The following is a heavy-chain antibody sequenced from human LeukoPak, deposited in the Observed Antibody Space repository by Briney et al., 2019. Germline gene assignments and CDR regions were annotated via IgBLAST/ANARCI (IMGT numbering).Heavy chain of an antibody. J-gene: IGHJ4*02. Sequence: ASVKVSCKASGYTFTGYYMHWVRQAPGQGLEWMGWINPNSGGTNYAQKFQGRVTMTRDTSISTAYMELSRLRSDDTAVYYCVRDSGGQLLFSITTYYFDYWGQGTLVTVSS. CDR2: INPNSGGT. D-gene: IGHD2-2*01. CDR3: VRDSGGQLLFSITTYYFDY. V-gene: IGHV1-2*02. CDR1: GYTFTGYY.